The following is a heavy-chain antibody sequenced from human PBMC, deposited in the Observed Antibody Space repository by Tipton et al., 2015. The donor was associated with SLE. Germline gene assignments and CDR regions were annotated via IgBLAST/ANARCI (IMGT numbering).Heavy chain of an antibody. D-gene: IGHD5-12*01. Sequence: AGLVKPSETLSLTCAVYGGSFRSYYWHWIRQPPTKGLEWIGEIKHDYITNYNPSLKSRVTMSVDTSKNQFSLKMRSVTAADTAVYYCARDRHYRGNVWFDPWGQGTLVTVSS. CDR3: ARDRHYRGNVWFDP. CDR2: IKHDYIT. V-gene: IGHV4-34*01. CDR1: GGSFRSYY. J-gene: IGHJ5*02.